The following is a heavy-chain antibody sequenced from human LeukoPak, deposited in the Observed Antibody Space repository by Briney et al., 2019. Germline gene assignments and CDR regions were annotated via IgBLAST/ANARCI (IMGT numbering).Heavy chain of an antibody. D-gene: IGHD5-24*01. J-gene: IGHJ4*02. V-gene: IGHV4-59*01. CDR2: IYYSGST. CDR3: ASGGVEMATIWYY. CDR1: GGSISSYY. Sequence: SETLSLNCTVSGGSISSYYWSWIRQPPGKGLEWIGYIYYSGSTNYNPSLKSRVTIAVDTSKNQFSLKLSSVTAADTAVYYCASGGVEMATIWYYWGQGTLVTVSS.